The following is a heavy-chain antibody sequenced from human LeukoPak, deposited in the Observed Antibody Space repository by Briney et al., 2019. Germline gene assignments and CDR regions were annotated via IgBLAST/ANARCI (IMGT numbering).Heavy chain of an antibody. J-gene: IGHJ4*02. CDR1: GFTFSDYY. Sequence: GGSLRLSCAASGFTFSDYYMSWFRQAPWKGLEWVSYIGGRGRTIYYADSVKGRFTISRDNAKNSLYLQMNSLRAEDTAVYYCARAYGPYYFDYWGQGTPVTVSS. CDR2: IGGRGRTI. CDR3: ARAYGPYYFDY. V-gene: IGHV3-11*01. D-gene: IGHD3-10*01.